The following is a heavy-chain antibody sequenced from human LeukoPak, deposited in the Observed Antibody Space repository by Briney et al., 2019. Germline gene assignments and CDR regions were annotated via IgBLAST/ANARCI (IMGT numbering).Heavy chain of an antibody. J-gene: IGHJ4*02. CDR3: AKEQKGHYFDY. V-gene: IGHV3-23*01. CDR2: ISGSGGST. CDR1: GFTFSSYA. Sequence: GGSLRLSCAASGFTFSSYAMSCVRRAPGKWLEWVSAISGSGGSTYYADSVKGRFTISRDNSKNALYLQMNSLRAEDTAVYYCAKEQKGHYFDYWGQGTLVTVSS.